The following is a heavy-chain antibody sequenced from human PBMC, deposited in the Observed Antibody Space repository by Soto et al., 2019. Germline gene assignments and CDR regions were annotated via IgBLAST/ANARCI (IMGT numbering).Heavy chain of an antibody. CDR3: ARGGAIAVAGTGGYYYYMDV. J-gene: IGHJ6*03. D-gene: IGHD6-19*01. V-gene: IGHV1-2*02. CDR2: INPNSGGT. CDR1: GYTFTGYY. Sequence: QVQLVQSGAEVKKPGASVKVSCKASGYTFTGYYMHWVRQAPGQGLEWMGWINPNSGGTNYAQKFQGGVTMTRDTAISTAYMELSRLRSDDTAVYYCARGGAIAVAGTGGYYYYMDVWGKGTTVTVSS.